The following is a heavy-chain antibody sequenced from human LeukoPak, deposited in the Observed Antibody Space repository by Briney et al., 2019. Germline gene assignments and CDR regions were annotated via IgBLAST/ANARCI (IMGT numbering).Heavy chain of an antibody. CDR3: ARDSRTTATVPFWY. J-gene: IGHJ4*02. CDR2: ISAYNGNT. Sequence: ASVKVSCKASGYTFTSYGISWVRQAPGQGVEWVGWISAYNGNTNYAQKLQGRVTMTTHTSTSTAYMELRSLRSDDTAVYYCARDSRTTATVPFWYWGQGTLVTVSS. D-gene: IGHD1-1*01. V-gene: IGHV1-18*01. CDR1: GYTFTSYG.